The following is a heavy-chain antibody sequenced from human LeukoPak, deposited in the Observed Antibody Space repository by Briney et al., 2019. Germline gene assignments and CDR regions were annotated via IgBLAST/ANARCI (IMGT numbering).Heavy chain of an antibody. CDR3: AREGGYYYDSSGYLEY. D-gene: IGHD3-22*01. CDR1: GYTFTSYG. V-gene: IGHV1-18*01. J-gene: IGHJ4*02. Sequence: ASVKVSCKASGYTFTSYGISWVRQAPGQGLEWMGWISASNGNTNYAQKLQGRVTMTTDTSTSTAYMELRSLRSDDTAVYYCAREGGYYYDSSGYLEYWGQGTLVTVSS. CDR2: ISASNGNT.